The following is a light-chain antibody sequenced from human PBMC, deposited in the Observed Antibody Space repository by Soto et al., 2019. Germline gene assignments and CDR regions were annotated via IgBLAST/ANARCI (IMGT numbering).Light chain of an antibody. Sequence: DIQMTQSPSTLSASVGDRVTITCRASQSITNCLAWYQQKPGKAPKLLIFDASSLRSGVPSRFSGSGSGTEFTLTISSLQPEDFATYYCQQYYSYPLTFGGGTKVEIK. V-gene: IGKV1-5*03. CDR3: QQYYSYPLT. J-gene: IGKJ4*01. CDR1: QSITNC. CDR2: DAS.